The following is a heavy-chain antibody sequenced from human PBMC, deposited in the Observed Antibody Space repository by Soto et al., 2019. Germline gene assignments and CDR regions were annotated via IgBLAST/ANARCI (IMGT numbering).Heavy chain of an antibody. V-gene: IGHV4-30-2*01. CDR2: IYHSGST. D-gene: IGHD6-13*01. Sequence: PSETLSLTCAVYGGSFSGYYWSWIRQPPGKGLEWIGYIYHSGSTYYNPSLKSRVTISVDRSKNQFSLKLSSVTAADTAVYYCARETFLYSSSWLGFEPWGQGTLVTVSS. J-gene: IGHJ5*02. CDR1: GGSFSGYY. CDR3: ARETFLYSSSWLGFEP.